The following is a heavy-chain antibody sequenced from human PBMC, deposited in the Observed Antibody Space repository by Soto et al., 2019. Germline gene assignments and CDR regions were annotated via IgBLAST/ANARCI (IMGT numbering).Heavy chain of an antibody. CDR3: VRDWSTFWGMDV. CDR1: GFTFSTYW. V-gene: IGHV3-7*01. CDR2: IKQDGSEK. Sequence: GGSLRLSCAASGFTFSTYWMNWVRQAPGKGLEWVANIKQDGSEKYYVDSVKGRFAISRDNAKDSLFLQMNNLRAEDTAVYYCVRDWSTFWGMDVWGQGTTVTVSS. J-gene: IGHJ6*02.